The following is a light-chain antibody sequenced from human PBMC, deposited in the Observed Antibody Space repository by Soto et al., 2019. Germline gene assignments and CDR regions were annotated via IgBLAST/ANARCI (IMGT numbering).Light chain of an antibody. CDR2: GAS. V-gene: IGKV3-20*01. J-gene: IGKJ1*01. Sequence: EIVLTQSPGTLSLSPGERATLSCRASQSISSSYLAWYQQKPGQAPRLLIYGASSGATGIPDRFSGSGSGTDFTLTISRLEPEDFAVYYCQQDGRTFGQGTKV. CDR3: QQDGRT. CDR1: QSISSSY.